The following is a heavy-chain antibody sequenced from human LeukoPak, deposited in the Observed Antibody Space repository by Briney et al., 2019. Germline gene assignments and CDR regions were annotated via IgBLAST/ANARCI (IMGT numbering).Heavy chain of an antibody. CDR2: IKQDGSEK. J-gene: IGHJ4*02. D-gene: IGHD1-26*01. CDR1: GFTFSTYW. V-gene: IGHV3-7*01. CDR3: ARDDHSGSYSGSPFDY. Sequence: GGSLRLSCAASGFTFSTYWMTWVRQAPGKGLEWVANIKQDGSEKYFVDSVKGRFTISRDNAKNSLYLQMNSLRAEDTAVYYCARDDHSGSYSGSPFDYWGQGTLVTVSS.